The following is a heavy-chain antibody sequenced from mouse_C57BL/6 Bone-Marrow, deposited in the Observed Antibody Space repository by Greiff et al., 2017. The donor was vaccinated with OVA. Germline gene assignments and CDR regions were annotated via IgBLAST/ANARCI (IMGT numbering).Heavy chain of an antibody. V-gene: IGHV7-1*01. CDR1: GFTFSDFY. Sequence: EVKLMESGGGLVQSGRSLRLSCAPSGFTFSDFYMEWVRQAPGKGLEWIAASRNKANDYTTEYSASVKGRFIVSRDTSQSILYLQMNALRAEDTAIYYCARDALYGSSPAWFAYWGQGTLVTVSA. J-gene: IGHJ3*01. D-gene: IGHD1-1*01. CDR2: SRNKANDYTT. CDR3: ARDALYGSSPAWFAY.